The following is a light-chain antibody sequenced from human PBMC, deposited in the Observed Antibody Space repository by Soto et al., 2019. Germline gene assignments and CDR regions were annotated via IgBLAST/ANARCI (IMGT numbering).Light chain of an antibody. Sequence: EIVLTQSPGTLSLFPGERATLSCRSSQSLITRYLAWYQQKPGQAPRRLIYGASSRATGIPDRFSGSGYGTYFTLTSSRLEPEDFAVYSCKHYGPSHTCGQGTRLEIK. V-gene: IGKV3-20*01. CDR3: KHYGPSHT. CDR2: GAS. J-gene: IGKJ5*01. CDR1: QSLITRY.